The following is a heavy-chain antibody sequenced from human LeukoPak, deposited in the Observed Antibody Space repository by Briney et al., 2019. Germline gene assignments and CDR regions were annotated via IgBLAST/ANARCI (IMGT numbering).Heavy chain of an antibody. CDR2: INHSGST. CDR1: GGSFSGYY. CDR3: ARGQRFLEWLPTDYYYYYGMDV. J-gene: IGHJ6*02. V-gene: IGHV4-34*01. D-gene: IGHD3-3*01. Sequence: SETLSLTCAVYGGSFSGYYWSWIRQPPGKGLEWIGEINHSGSTNYNPSLKSRVTISVDTSKNQFSLKLSSVTAADMAVYYCARGQRFLEWLPTDYYYYYGMDVWGQGTTVTVSS.